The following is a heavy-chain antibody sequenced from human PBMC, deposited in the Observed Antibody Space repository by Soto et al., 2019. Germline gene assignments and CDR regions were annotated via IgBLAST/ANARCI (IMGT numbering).Heavy chain of an antibody. CDR1: GFSFSSYW. D-gene: IGHD2-15*01. CDR2: IKSDGST. CDR3: ARDRGYHADY. Sequence: GGSLRLSCAASGFSFSSYWMHWVRQAPGKGLVWVSCIKSDGSTTYADSVKGRFIISRDNAKNTLYLQMNSLRAEVTAVYYCARDRGYHADYWGLGSLVTVSS. V-gene: IGHV3-74*01. J-gene: IGHJ4*02.